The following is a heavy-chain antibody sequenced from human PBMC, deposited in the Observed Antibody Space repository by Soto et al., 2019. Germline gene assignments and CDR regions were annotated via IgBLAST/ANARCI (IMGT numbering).Heavy chain of an antibody. CDR2: ISWNSGSI. CDR3: ANDVVPGSGYCSSTSCDVYYYYMDV. CDR1: GFTFDDYA. V-gene: IGHV3-9*01. D-gene: IGHD2-2*01. J-gene: IGHJ6*03. Sequence: GGSLRLSCAASGFTFDDYAMHWVRQAPGKGLEWVSGISWNSGSIGYADSVKGRFTISRDNAKNSLYLQMNSLRAEDTALYYCANDVVPGSGYCSSTSCDVYYYYMDVWGKGTTVTVSS.